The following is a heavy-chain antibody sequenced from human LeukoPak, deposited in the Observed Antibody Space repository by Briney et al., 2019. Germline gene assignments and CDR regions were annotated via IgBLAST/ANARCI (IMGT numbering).Heavy chain of an antibody. J-gene: IGHJ4*02. CDR3: ASRTIAVAGAFDY. Sequence: SETLSLTCTVSGGSTSSYYWSWIRQPPGKGLEWIGYIYYSGSTNYNPSLKSRVTISVDTSKNQFSLKLSSVTAADTAVYYCASRTIAVAGAFDYWGQGTLVTVSS. D-gene: IGHD6-19*01. CDR2: IYYSGST. V-gene: IGHV4-59*01. CDR1: GGSTSSYY.